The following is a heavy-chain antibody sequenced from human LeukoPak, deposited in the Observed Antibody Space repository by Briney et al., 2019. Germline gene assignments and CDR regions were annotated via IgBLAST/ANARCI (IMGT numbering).Heavy chain of an antibody. CDR2: ISSSGSTI. Sequence: GGSLRLSCAASGFTFSSYEMNWVRQAPGKGLEWVSYISSSGSTIYYADSVKGRFTISRDNAKKSVYLQMNSLRAEDTAVYYCARAYSERYGLGYYYMDVWGKGTTVTISS. CDR1: GFTFSSYE. D-gene: IGHD1-26*01. CDR3: ARAYSERYGLGYYYMDV. V-gene: IGHV3-48*03. J-gene: IGHJ6*03.